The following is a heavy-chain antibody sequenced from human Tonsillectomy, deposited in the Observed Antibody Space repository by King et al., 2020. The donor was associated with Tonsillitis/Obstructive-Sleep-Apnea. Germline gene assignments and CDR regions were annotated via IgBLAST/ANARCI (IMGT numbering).Heavy chain of an antibody. D-gene: IGHD1-26*01. CDR2: IIGSVGST. Sequence: VQLVESGGGLVQPGGSLRLSCAASGFTFSSYAMSWVRQAPGKGLEWVSAIIGSVGSTYSADSVKGRFTISGDNSKNTLYLQMNSLRAEDTAVYYCAKDPSPDPYSGSYYGWGQGTLVTVSS. V-gene: IGHV3-23*04. J-gene: IGHJ4*02. CDR1: GFTFSSYA. CDR3: AKDPSPDPYSGSYYG.